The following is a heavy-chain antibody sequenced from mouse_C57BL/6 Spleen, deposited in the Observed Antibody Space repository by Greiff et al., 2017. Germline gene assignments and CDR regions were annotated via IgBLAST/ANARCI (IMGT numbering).Heavy chain of an antibody. CDR2: IDPSDSYT. CDR3: ARGLTTWYFDV. V-gene: IGHV1-50*01. Sequence: QVQLQQPGAELVKPGASVKLSCKASGYTFTSYWMQWVKQRPGQGLEWIGEIDPSDSYTNYNQKFKGKATLTVDTSSSTAYMQLSSLTSEDSAVYYCARGLTTWYFDVWGTGTTVTVSS. CDR1: GYTFTSYW. D-gene: IGHD2-13*01. J-gene: IGHJ1*03.